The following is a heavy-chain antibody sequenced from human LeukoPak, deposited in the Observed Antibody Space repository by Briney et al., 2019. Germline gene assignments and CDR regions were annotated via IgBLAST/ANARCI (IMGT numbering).Heavy chain of an antibody. CDR2: ISSSSYI. CDR1: GFTFDGHS. Sequence: GGSLRLSRAASGFTFDGHSMNWVRQAPGKGLEWVSSISSSSYIYYADSVKGRFTVSRDNAKNSLYLQMNSLRTEDTAVYYCARGGGSYYYFGYWGQGALVTVSS. V-gene: IGHV3-21*01. CDR3: ARGGGSYYYFGY. J-gene: IGHJ4*02. D-gene: IGHD3-16*01.